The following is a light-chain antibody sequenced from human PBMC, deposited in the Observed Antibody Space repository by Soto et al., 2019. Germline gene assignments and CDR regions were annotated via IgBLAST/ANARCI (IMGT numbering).Light chain of an antibody. CDR1: SSDVGFHNY. Sequence: QSALTQPASVSGSPGQSITISCTGSSSDVGFHNYVAWYQQRPGEVPKLIISEATNRPSGVSGRFSGSKSGNTASLTVAGLQAQDEGHYYCSSNTSAFTLVFGGGTKVTVL. J-gene: IGLJ2*01. V-gene: IGLV2-14*01. CDR3: SSNTSAFTLV. CDR2: EAT.